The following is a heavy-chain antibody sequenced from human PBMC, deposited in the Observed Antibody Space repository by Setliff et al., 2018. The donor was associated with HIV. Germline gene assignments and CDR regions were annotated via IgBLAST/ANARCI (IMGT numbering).Heavy chain of an antibody. Sequence: TLSLTCAVYGGSFSSSYYWGWIRQPPGKGLEWIGSIYYTGSTYYNPSLQSRVTISVDASKNQFSLKFNSVTAADTAVYYCATYADRESNRFDPWGQGILVTVSS. V-gene: IGHV4-39*01. J-gene: IGHJ5*02. D-gene: IGHD3-10*01. CDR3: ATYADRESNRFDP. CDR2: IYYTGST. CDR1: GGSFSSSYY.